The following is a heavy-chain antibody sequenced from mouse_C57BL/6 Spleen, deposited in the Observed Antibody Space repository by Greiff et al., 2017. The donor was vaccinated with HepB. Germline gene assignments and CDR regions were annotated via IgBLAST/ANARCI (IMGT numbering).Heavy chain of an antibody. CDR3: SRSHYGSSPLAY. V-gene: IGHV2-2*01. CDR2: IWSGGST. Sequence: QVQLKESGPGLVQPSQSLSITCTVSGFSLTSYGVHWVRQSPGKGLEWLGVIWSGGSTDYNAAFISRLSISKDNSKSQVFFKMNSLQADDTAIYYWSRSHYGSSPLAYWGQGTLVTVSA. CDR1: GFSLTSYG. J-gene: IGHJ3*01. D-gene: IGHD1-1*01.